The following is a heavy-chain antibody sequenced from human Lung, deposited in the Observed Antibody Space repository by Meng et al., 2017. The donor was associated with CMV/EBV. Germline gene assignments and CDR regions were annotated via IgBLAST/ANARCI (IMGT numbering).Heavy chain of an antibody. J-gene: IGHJ4*02. CDR1: GFTFNDAR. D-gene: IGHD3-22*01. Sequence: GESLKISCAASGFTFNDARMNWVRQAPGKGLEWVGRIKTKTDGGTTDYAAPVKGGCTISRDDSKNTLYMRMNSLKTEDTAVYYCTAGLYDSGGVDQWGQGTLVTVSS. CDR2: IKTKTDGGTT. V-gene: IGHV3-15*01. CDR3: TAGLYDSGGVDQ.